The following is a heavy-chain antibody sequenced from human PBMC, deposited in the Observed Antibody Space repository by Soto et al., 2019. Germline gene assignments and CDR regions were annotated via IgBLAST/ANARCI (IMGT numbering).Heavy chain of an antibody. CDR2: ISAYNGNT. D-gene: IGHD3-22*01. Sequence: ASVKVSCKASGYTFTSYGISWVRQAPGQGLEWMGWISAYNGNTNYAQKLQGRVTMTTDTSTSTAYMELRNLRSDDTAVYYCARTSVVVINYYYYGMDVWGQGTTVTVS. CDR1: GYTFTSYG. J-gene: IGHJ6*02. CDR3: ARTSVVVINYYYYGMDV. V-gene: IGHV1-18*01.